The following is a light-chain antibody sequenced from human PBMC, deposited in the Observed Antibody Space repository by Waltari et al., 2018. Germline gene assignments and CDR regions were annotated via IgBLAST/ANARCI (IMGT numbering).Light chain of an antibody. V-gene: IGLV1-40*01. Sequence: QPVLTQPPSVSGAPGQRVTISCTGSNSNIGADYDVHWYQQLPGTAPKLLLTGASHRPSGVPDRFSGSKAGTSASLAITGLQAEDEGDFYGQSYDGSLSGWVFGTGTTVTVL. CDR2: GAS. J-gene: IGLJ1*01. CDR1: NSNIGADYD. CDR3: QSYDGSLSGWV.